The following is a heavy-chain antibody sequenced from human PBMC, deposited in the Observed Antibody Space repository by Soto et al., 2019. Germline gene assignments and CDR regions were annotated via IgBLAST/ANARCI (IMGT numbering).Heavy chain of an antibody. Sequence: PSETLSLTCTVSGGSISSYYWSWIRQPPGKGLEWIGYIYYSGSTNYNPSLKSRVTISLDTSKNQFSLKVSSAAAADTAVYYCARHSNRNYGLYFFDYWGLGALVTVSS. J-gene: IGHJ4*02. CDR1: GGSISSYY. V-gene: IGHV4-59*08. CDR3: ARHSNRNYGLYFFDY. D-gene: IGHD4-4*01. CDR2: IYYSGST.